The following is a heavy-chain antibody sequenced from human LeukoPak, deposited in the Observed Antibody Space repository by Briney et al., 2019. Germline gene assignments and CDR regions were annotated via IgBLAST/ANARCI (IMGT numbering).Heavy chain of an antibody. CDR3: ARDGAEGDNSAFDM. CDR1: GVTLSDHH. D-gene: IGHD3-22*01. Sequence: GGSLRLSCAASGVTLSDHHMDWVRQAPGKGLEWVGRTRDKARGYTTEYAASVKGSFTISRDDSKTLVYLQMNSLRTEDTAVYFCARDGAEGDNSAFDMWGQGTVVTVSS. CDR2: TRDKARGYTT. J-gene: IGHJ3*02. V-gene: IGHV3-72*01.